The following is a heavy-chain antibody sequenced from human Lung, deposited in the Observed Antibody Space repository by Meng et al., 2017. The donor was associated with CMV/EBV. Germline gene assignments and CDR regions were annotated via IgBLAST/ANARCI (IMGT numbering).Heavy chain of an antibody. D-gene: IGHD3-22*01. V-gene: IGHV3-74*01. Sequence: GESXKISCAASGFTFSSYWMHWVRQAPGKGLVWVSRINSDGSSTSYADSVKGRFTISRDSAKNTLYLQMNSLRAEDTAVYYCARAADLYDYYDSSGYYGYWXQGTLVTVSS. CDR3: ARAADLYDYYDSSGYYGY. CDR1: GFTFSSYW. CDR2: INSDGSST. J-gene: IGHJ4*02.